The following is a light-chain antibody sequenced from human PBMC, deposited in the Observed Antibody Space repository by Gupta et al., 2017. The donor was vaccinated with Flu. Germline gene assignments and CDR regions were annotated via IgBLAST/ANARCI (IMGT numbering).Light chain of an antibody. CDR2: EDD. V-gene: IGLV6-57*03. Sequence: NFMLTQPPSVSDSPGNTVTIPCTRTSVNIGSNYVQWYQQRPGSAPTTIIYEDDHRPSGVPVRFPGSIDSSSNFASLTISGLKTEDEADYFCQSYDSDTVIFGGGTKVTVL. CDR3: QSYDSDTVI. J-gene: IGLJ2*01. CDR1: SVNIGSNY.